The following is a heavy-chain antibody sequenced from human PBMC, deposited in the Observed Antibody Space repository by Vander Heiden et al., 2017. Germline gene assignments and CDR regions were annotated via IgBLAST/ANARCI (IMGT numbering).Heavy chain of an antibody. V-gene: IGHV3-23*01. D-gene: IGHD2-21*02. CDR1: VFSFSGYA. CDR2: ISGSGGST. Sequence: EVQLFESGGGLVQPGECLKLSCDDHVFSFSGYAMSWVRQDPGKGLEWVSGISGSGGSTYYADSVKGRFTISRDNSKHTLYLQMDSLRAEDTALYYCAKKVGSKGDTAAFDIWGQGTMVTVSS. CDR3: AKKVGSKGDTAAFDI. J-gene: IGHJ3*02.